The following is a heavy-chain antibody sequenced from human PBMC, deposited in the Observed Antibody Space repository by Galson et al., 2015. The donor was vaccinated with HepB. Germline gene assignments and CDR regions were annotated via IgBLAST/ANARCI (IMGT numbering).Heavy chain of an antibody. Sequence: LSLTCTVSGGSISGGNYYWSWIRQHPGKGLEWIGEINHSGSTNYNPSLKSRVTISVDTSKNQFSLKLSSVTAADTAVYYCARGSPAFIGANWFDPWGQGTLVTVSS. V-gene: IGHV4-31*03. J-gene: IGHJ5*02. CDR2: INHSGST. D-gene: IGHD3-16*01. CDR1: GGSISGGNYY. CDR3: ARGSPAFIGANWFDP.